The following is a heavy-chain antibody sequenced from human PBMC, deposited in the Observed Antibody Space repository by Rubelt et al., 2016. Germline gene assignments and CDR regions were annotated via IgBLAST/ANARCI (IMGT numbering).Heavy chain of an antibody. CDR1: GGSFSGYY. Sequence: QVQLQQWGAGLLKPSETLSLTCAVYGGSFSGYYWSWIRQPPGKGLEWIGEINHSGSTNYNPSLKCRVPISIDTSKNHFSLKLSSVTAADTAVYYCARSVAGPGDWGQGTLVTVSS. CDR3: ARSVAGPGD. D-gene: IGHD6-19*01. J-gene: IGHJ4*02. CDR2: INHSGST. V-gene: IGHV4-34*01.